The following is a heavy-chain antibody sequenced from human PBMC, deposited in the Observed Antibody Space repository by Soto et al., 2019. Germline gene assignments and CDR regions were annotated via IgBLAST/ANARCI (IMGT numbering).Heavy chain of an antibody. J-gene: IGHJ6*03. CDR3: ARDDPKLGYCSSTSCYAWRKGTGYMDV. V-gene: IGHV4-34*01. CDR1: GGSFSGYY. D-gene: IGHD2-2*01. Sequence: SETLSLTCAVYGGSFSGYYWSWIRQPPGKGLEWIGEINHSGSTNYNPSLKSRVTISVDTSKNQFSLKLSSVTAADTAVYYCARDDPKLGYCSSTSCYAWRKGTGYMDVWGKGTTVTVSS. CDR2: INHSGST.